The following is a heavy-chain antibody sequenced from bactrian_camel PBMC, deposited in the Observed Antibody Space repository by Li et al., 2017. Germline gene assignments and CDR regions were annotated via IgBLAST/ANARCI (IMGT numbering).Heavy chain of an antibody. V-gene: IGHV3S30*01. Sequence: QLVESGGGLGQAGGSLRLSCRASKWTDDDFAMGWVRQAPGKGLEWVSTIYTGGGSTYYADSVKGRFTISNDNAKNTLYLQMNGLKPGDSAMYYCAVHRYGAGYNYWGQGTQVTVS. CDR1: KWTDDDFA. CDR2: IYTGGGST. J-gene: IGHJ4*01. D-gene: IGHD5*01. CDR3: AVHRYGAGYNY.